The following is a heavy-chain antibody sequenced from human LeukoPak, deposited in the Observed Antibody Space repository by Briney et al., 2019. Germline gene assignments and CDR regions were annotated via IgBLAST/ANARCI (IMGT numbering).Heavy chain of an antibody. CDR1: GFTSSRYI. V-gene: IGHV3-21*01. Sequence: GGSLRLSCIASGFTSSRYIMNWVRQAPGKGLEWVASISNDSRYIYYSDSVKGRFTISRDNAENTVYLQTNSLRVEDTAMYYCASLSGVWDTGDKKWFDPWGQGTLVTVSS. CDR2: ISNDSRYI. CDR3: ASLSGVWDTGDKKWFDP. D-gene: IGHD2-8*02. J-gene: IGHJ5*02.